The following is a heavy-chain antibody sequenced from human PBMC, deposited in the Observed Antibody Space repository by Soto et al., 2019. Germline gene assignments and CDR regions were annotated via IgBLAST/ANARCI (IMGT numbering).Heavy chain of an antibody. CDR1: GFTFSSYS. CDR2: ISSSSSTI. D-gene: IGHD6-13*01. J-gene: IGHJ5*02. CDR3: AREYSSSWYGLNWFDP. V-gene: IGHV3-48*01. Sequence: EVQLVESGGGLGQPGGSLRLSCAASGFTFSSYSMNWVRQAPGKGLEWVSYISSSSSTIYYADSVKGRFTISRDNAKNSLYLQMNSLRAEDTAVYYCAREYSSSWYGLNWFDPWGQGTLVTVSS.